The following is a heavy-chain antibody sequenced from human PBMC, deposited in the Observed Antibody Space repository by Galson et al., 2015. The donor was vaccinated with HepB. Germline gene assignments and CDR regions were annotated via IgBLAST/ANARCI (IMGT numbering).Heavy chain of an antibody. CDR3: AKDQSNMALDY. CDR2: ISYDGSNK. Sequence: SLRLSCAASGFTFSSYGMHWVRQAPGKGLEWVAVISYDGSNKYYADSVKGRFTISRDNSKNTLYLQMNSLRAEDTAVYYCAKDQSNMALDYWGQGNLVTVSS. CDR1: GFTFSSYG. V-gene: IGHV3-30*18. D-gene: IGHD5-24*01. J-gene: IGHJ4*02.